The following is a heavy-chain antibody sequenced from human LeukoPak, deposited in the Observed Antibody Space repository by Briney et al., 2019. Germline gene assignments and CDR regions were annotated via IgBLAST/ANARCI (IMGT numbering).Heavy chain of an antibody. CDR2: ITGGHYAT. J-gene: IGHJ5*02. CDR3: TKDPNGDYIGAFDP. V-gene: IGHV3-23*01. D-gene: IGHD4-17*01. CDR1: GFSFSSFA. Sequence: GGSLRLSCAASGFSFSSFAMTWVRQAPGKGLEWVSSITGGHYATYNTDSVKGRFTISRDNAKNTLFLQMHSLGADDAAIYYCTKDPNGDYIGAFDPWGQGTLVTVSS.